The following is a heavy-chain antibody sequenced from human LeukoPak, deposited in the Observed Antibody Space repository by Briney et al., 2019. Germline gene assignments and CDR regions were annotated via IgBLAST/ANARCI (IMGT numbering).Heavy chain of an antibody. CDR2: IIPILGIA. CDR1: GGTFSNYA. Sequence: GSSVKVSCKASGGTFSNYAINWVRQAPGQGLEWMGRIIPILGIANYAQKFQGRVTITADKSTSTAYMELSSLRSEDTAVYYCARASQDYYGSGSYYRGGGAFDIWGQGTMVTVSS. V-gene: IGHV1-69*04. D-gene: IGHD3-10*01. CDR3: ARASQDYYGSGSYYRGGGAFDI. J-gene: IGHJ3*02.